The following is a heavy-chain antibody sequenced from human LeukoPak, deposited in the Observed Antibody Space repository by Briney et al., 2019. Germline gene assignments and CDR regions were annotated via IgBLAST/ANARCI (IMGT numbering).Heavy chain of an antibody. D-gene: IGHD2-2*01. CDR2: ISSGGST. Sequence: PGGSLRLSCAASGFTFNTYAMTWVRQVPGKGLEWVSTISSGGSTYYADSVKGRFTISRDNSKDTLYLRMNSLRVEDTAAYYCAGGGYCSSTSCYVHFDYWGQGILVTVSS. CDR3: AGGGYCSSTSCYVHFDY. CDR1: GFTFNTYA. V-gene: IGHV3-23*01. J-gene: IGHJ4*02.